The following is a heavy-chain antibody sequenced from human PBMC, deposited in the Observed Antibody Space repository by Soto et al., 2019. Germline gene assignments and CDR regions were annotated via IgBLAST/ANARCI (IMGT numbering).Heavy chain of an antibody. J-gene: IGHJ6*02. CDR2: VHYSGST. Sequence: QVQLQESGPGLVKPSETLSLTCTVSGGSISNFYWTWIRKPPGQGLEWIGNVHYSGSTNYNHSVKSRVTTSVDTSKNQLSLNLSSVTAADTAVYYCATHKVAGSYIWGIDVWGQGTTVTVSS. V-gene: IGHV4-59*08. D-gene: IGHD1-26*01. CDR1: GGSISNFY. CDR3: ATHKVAGSYIWGIDV.